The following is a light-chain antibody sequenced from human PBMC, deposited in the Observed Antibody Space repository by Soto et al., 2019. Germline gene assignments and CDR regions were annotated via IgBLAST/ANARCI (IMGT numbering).Light chain of an antibody. J-gene: IGKJ1*01. CDR1: QRGSSSY. Sequence: EIVLTQSPDTLSLSPGERATLSCRASQRGSSSYLAWYQQRPGQPPRLLIYGVFTRADDIPDRFSGSGSGTDFTLTISSLQPEDFAVYYCQHYGYPQWTFGQGTKVEI. CDR2: GVF. CDR3: QHYGYPQWT. V-gene: IGKV3-20*01.